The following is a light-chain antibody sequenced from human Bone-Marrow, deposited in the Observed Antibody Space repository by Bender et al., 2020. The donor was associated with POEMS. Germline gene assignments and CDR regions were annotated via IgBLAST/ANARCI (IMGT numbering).Light chain of an antibody. CDR3: QSYDSDLNGWV. V-gene: IGLV2-11*01. CDR1: SSDVGGFDF. Sequence: QSALTQPRSVSGSPGQSVTISCTGTSSDVGGFDFVSWFQQYPGKAPKLLIHEVSNRPSGVSNRFSGSKSGNTASLTITGLQSEDEAAYFCQSYDSDLNGWVFGGGTKLTVL. J-gene: IGLJ3*02. CDR2: EVS.